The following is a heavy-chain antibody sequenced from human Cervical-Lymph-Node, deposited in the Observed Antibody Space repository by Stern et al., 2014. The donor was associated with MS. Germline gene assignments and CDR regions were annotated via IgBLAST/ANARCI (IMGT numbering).Heavy chain of an antibody. V-gene: IGHV3-33*01. CDR2: ICYDGRNT. CDR3: AREGGNTAEYFQH. J-gene: IGHJ1*01. D-gene: IGHD4-23*01. Sequence: QVQLVESAGGVVQPGRSLRLSCAASGFTFSSSGMNWVRQAPGKALEWLAIICYDGRNTYYADSVKGRFTISRYNHKTTLYTQMNSLRAEDTAVYYCAREGGNTAEYFQHWGQGTLVTVSS. CDR1: GFTFSSSG.